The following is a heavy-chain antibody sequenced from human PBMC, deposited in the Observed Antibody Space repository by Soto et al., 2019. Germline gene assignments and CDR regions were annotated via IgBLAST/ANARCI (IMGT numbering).Heavy chain of an antibody. CDR1: GGTFSSYA. V-gene: IGHV1-69*01. J-gene: IGHJ6*02. CDR2: IIPIFGTA. Sequence: QVQLVQSGAEVKKPGSSVKVSCKASGGTFSSYAISWVRQAPGQGLEWMGGIIPIFGTANYAQKFQGRVTITADEATSTADMELSSLRSEDTAVYYCARDDYSNYGYYYGMDVWGQGTTVTVSS. D-gene: IGHD4-4*01. CDR3: ARDDYSNYGYYYGMDV.